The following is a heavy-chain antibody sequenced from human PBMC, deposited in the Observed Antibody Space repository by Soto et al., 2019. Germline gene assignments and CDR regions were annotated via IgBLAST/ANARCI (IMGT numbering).Heavy chain of an antibody. CDR2: ISTHNGNT. V-gene: IGHV1-18*04. J-gene: IGHJ3*01. CDR3: AREGILGLFDSYDL. D-gene: IGHD3-3*01. CDR1: VFTSSG. Sequence: ASVKVSWKASVFTSSGISWVRQPAGQRLEWMGWISTHNGNTIYAQKFQGRVIMTMDTSTTTVYMELRSLRPDVTAVYLCAREGILGLFDSYDLWGQGTMVTV.